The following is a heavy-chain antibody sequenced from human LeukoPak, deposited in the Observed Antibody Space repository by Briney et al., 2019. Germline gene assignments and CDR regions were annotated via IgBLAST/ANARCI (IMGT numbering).Heavy chain of an antibody. CDR2: IYPGDSHT. Sequence: GESLKISCKGSRYSTSTYWIGWVRQMPGKGLEWMGIIYPGDSHTRYSPSFQGQVTISADKSINTAYLQWSSLKASDTAMYYCASGSGSYYNLDYWGQGTLVTVSS. CDR1: RYSTSTYW. CDR3: ASGSGSYYNLDY. D-gene: IGHD3-10*01. J-gene: IGHJ4*02. V-gene: IGHV5-51*01.